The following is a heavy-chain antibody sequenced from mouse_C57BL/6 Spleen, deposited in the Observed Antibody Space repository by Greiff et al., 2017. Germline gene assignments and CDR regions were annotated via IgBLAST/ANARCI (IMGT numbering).Heavy chain of an antibody. V-gene: IGHV5-17*01. CDR2: ISSGSSTI. D-gene: IGHD1-1*01. J-gene: IGHJ2*01. Sequence: EVKVVESGGGLVKPGGSLKLSCAASGFTFSDYGMHWVRQAPEKGLEWVAYISSGSSTIYYADTVKGRFTIHRDNAKNTLFLQMTSLRYEDTAMYYCARTAVVGYFDYWGQGTTLTVSS. CDR1: GFTFSDYG. CDR3: ARTAVVGYFDY.